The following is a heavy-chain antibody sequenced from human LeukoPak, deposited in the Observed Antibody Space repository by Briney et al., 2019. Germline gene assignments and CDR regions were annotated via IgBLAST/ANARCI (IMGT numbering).Heavy chain of an antibody. J-gene: IGHJ4*02. Sequence: PGGSLKLSCSASGFNFNYFAMSWVRQAPGKRLEWVSTIYDSGSGGYYVDSVRGRFTISRDNSKNMVDLQMHSLRVDDSAVYYCSRIKYGGNSGYHFDYWGQGTLVTVSS. CDR3: SRIKYGGNSGYHFDY. D-gene: IGHD4-23*01. CDR2: IYDSGSGG. V-gene: IGHV3-23*05. CDR1: GFNFNYFA.